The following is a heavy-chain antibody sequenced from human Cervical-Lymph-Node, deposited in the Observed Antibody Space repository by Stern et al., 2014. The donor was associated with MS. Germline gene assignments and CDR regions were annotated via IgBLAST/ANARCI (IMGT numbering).Heavy chain of an antibody. CDR3: ARAEIVLVPAAMDYYYYGMDV. CDR2: IAWDDNK. CDR1: GFSLSRSGMS. D-gene: IGHD2-2*01. J-gene: IGHJ6*02. V-gene: IGHV2-70*01. Sequence: QVTLRESGPALVKPTQTLTLTCTFSGFSLSRSGMSVSWIRQPPGKALEWLALIAWDDNKYYTTSLKTRLTISKDTPKNQVVLTMTNVDPVDSATYFCARAEIVLVPAAMDYYYYGMDVWGQGTTVTVSS.